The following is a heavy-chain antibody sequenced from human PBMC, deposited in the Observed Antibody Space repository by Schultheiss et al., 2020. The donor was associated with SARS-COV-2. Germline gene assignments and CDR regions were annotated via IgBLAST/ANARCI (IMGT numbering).Heavy chain of an antibody. J-gene: IGHJ5*02. CDR3: ARDGKVTGTTPWVWFDP. D-gene: IGHD1-7*01. CDR2: IYYSGST. CDR1: GGSISSYY. V-gene: IGHV4-59*01. Sequence: SETLSLTCTVSGGSISSYYWSWIRQPPGKGLDLIGYIYYSGSTNYNPSLKSRVTISVDTSKNQFSLKLSSVTAADTAVYYCARDGKVTGTTPWVWFDPWGQGTLVTVSS.